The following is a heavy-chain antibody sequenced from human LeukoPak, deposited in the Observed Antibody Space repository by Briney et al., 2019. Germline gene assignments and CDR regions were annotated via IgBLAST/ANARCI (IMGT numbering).Heavy chain of an antibody. J-gene: IGHJ4*02. Sequence: GASVKVSCKASGYTFTSYGISWVRQAPGQGLEWRGWISAYNGNTNYAQKLQGRVTMTTDTSTSTAYMELRSLRSDDTAVYYCARWGGRCSGGSCPFDYWGQGTLVTVSS. CDR1: GYTFTSYG. V-gene: IGHV1-18*01. CDR3: ARWGGRCSGGSCPFDY. D-gene: IGHD2-15*01. CDR2: ISAYNGNT.